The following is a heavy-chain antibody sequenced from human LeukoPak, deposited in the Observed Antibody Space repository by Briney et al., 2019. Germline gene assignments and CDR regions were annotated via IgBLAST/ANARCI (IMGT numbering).Heavy chain of an antibody. J-gene: IGHJ4*02. CDR1: GFTFSNYA. D-gene: IGHD2-15*01. V-gene: IGHV3-23*01. CDR3: AKDVLGYCSGGSCYGSNYFDY. Sequence: GGSLRLSCAASGFTFSNYAMSWVRQAPGQGLEWVSTVSGGGTTTYSADSVKGRFTTSGDNSKNTLYLQMNSLRAEDTAVYYCAKDVLGYCSGGSCYGSNYFDYWGQGTLVTVSS. CDR2: VSGGGTTT.